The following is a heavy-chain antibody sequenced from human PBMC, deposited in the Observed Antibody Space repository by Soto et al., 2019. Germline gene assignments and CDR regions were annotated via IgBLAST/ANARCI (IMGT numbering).Heavy chain of an antibody. J-gene: IGHJ4*02. CDR1: GGSLSGATYS. V-gene: IGHV4-30-2*01. CDR2: IFPSGTT. Sequence: TLSLPCGVSGGSLSGATYSWNWIRQPPGKGLEWIGYIFPSGTTYYNPSLKSRVTISIDVSKNQFSLSLRSLTAADTAVYYCARRREFDYWSQGTLVTVSS. CDR3: ARRREFDY.